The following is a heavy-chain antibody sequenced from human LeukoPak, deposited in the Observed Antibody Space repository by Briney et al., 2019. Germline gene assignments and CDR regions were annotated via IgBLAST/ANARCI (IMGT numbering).Heavy chain of an antibody. D-gene: IGHD1-1*01. CDR3: ARESRTGTTSPNYFDY. Sequence: SETLSLTCTVSGGSISSYYWSWIRQPPGKGLEWIGYIYYSGSTNYNPSLKSQVTISVDTSKNQFSLKLSSVTAADTAVYYCARESRTGTTSPNYFDYWGQGTLVTVSS. J-gene: IGHJ4*02. CDR2: IYYSGST. V-gene: IGHV4-59*01. CDR1: GGSISSYY.